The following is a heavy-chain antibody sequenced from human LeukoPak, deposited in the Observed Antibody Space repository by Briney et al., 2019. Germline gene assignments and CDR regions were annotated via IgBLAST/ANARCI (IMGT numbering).Heavy chain of an antibody. CDR2: IYYSGST. CDR1: GDSIIGYY. CDR3: ARLSSLANIAARGRTWLDP. Sequence: PSETLSLTCSVSGDSIIGYYWGWIRQPPGKGLEWIGHIYYSGSTNYSPSLKSRVTISVDTSKNQFSLKLSSVTAADTAVYYCARLSSLANIAARGRTWLDPWGQGSLVTVSS. J-gene: IGHJ5*02. D-gene: IGHD6-6*01. V-gene: IGHV4-59*01.